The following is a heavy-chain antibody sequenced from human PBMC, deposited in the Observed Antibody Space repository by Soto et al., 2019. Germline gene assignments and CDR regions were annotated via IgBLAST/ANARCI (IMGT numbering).Heavy chain of an antibody. Sequence: GGSLRLSCAASGLTFSSYGMHWVRQAPGKGLEWVAVIWYDGSNKYYADSVKGRFTISRDNSKNTLYLQMNSLRAEDTAVYYCARSDIVVVPAAILDYYYYGMDVWGQGTTVTVSS. CDR1: GLTFSSYG. CDR2: IWYDGSNK. CDR3: ARSDIVVVPAAILDYYYYGMDV. D-gene: IGHD2-2*01. J-gene: IGHJ6*02. V-gene: IGHV3-33*01.